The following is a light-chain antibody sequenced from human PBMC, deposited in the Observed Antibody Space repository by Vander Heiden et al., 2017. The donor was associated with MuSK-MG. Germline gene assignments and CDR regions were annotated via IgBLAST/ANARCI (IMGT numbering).Light chain of an antibody. CDR2: EVS. J-gene: IGKJ4*01. V-gene: IGKV2D-29*01. Sequence: EIVMTQTPLPLSVTPGEPASISCKSSQSLPSSNGKTYLYWYLQRPGQPPQLLIYEVSNRFSGVPERFSASGSGTDFTLEISRVEAEDVGVYYCMQSIQLPLTFGGGTKVEIK. CDR3: MQSIQLPLT. CDR1: QSLPSSNGKTY.